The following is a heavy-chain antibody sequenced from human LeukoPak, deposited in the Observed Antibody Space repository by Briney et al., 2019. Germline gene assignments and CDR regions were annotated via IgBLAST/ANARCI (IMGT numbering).Heavy chain of an antibody. Sequence: GGSLRLSCAASGFTFDDYAMHWVRQAPGKGLEWVSGISWNSGSIGHADSVKGRFTISRDNAKNSLYLQMNSPRAEDMALYYCAKDMSSSWYSAFDIWGQGTMVTVSS. CDR3: AKDMSSSWYSAFDI. V-gene: IGHV3-9*03. D-gene: IGHD6-13*01. CDR2: ISWNSGSI. CDR1: GFTFDDYA. J-gene: IGHJ3*02.